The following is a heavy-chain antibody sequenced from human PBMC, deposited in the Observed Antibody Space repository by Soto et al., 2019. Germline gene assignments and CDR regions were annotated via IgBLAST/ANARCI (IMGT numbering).Heavy chain of an antibody. CDR1: GFTFSSYV. CDR2: ISGSGGST. CDR3: AKSMIVVVITTGFDP. Sequence: EVQLLESGGGLVQPGGSLRLSCAASGFTFSSYVMSWVRQAPGKGLEWVSAISGSGGSTYYADSVKGRFTISRDNSKNTLYLQMNSLRAEDTAVYYCAKSMIVVVITTGFDPWGQGTLVTVSS. J-gene: IGHJ5*02. V-gene: IGHV3-23*01. D-gene: IGHD3-22*01.